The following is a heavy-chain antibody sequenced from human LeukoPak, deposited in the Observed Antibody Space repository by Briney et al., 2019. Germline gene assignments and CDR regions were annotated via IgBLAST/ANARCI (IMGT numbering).Heavy chain of an antibody. CDR3: ARDGSSGWYRGWFDP. V-gene: IGHV3-48*03. Sequence: GGSLRLSCAASGFTFSSYEMNWVRQAPGKGLEWVSYISSSGSTIYYADSVKGRFTNSRDNAKNSLYLQMNSLRPEDTAIYYCARDGSSGWYRGWFDPWGQGTLVTVSS. CDR1: GFTFSSYE. J-gene: IGHJ5*02. D-gene: IGHD6-19*01. CDR2: ISSSGSTI.